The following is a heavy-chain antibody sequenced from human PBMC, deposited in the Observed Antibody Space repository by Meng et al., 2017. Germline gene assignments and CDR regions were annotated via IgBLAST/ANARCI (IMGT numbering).Heavy chain of an antibody. CDR3: ASRVAYYYDSSGYYKNWYFDL. CDR2: IIPILGIA. D-gene: IGHD3-22*01. Sequence: QVQLVQAGAEGKKPGPSVKVSCKAAGSTFSSYTISWVRQAPGQGLEWMGRIIPILGIANYAQKFQGRVTITADKSTSTAYMELSSLRSEDTAVYYCASRVAYYYDSSGYYKNWYFDLWGRGTLVTASS. J-gene: IGHJ2*01. V-gene: IGHV1-69*02. CDR1: GSTFSSYT.